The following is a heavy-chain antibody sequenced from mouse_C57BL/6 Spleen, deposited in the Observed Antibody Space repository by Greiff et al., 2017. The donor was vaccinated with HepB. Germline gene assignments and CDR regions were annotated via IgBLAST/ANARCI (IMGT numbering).Heavy chain of an antibody. V-gene: IGHV5-6*01. CDR2: ISSGGSYT. CDR1: GFTFSSYG. D-gene: IGHD1-1*01. J-gene: IGHJ2*01. Sequence: EVQRVESGGDLVKPGGSLKLSCAASGFTFSSYGMSWVRQTPDKRLEWVATISSGGSYTYYPDSVKGRFTISRDNAKNTLYLQMSSLKSEDTAMYYCARLTTPHYFDYWGQGTTLTVSS. CDR3: ARLTTPHYFDY.